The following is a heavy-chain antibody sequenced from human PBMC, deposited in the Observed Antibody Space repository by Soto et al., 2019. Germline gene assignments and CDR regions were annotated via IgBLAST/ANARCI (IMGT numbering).Heavy chain of an antibody. CDR2: ISAYNGNT. D-gene: IGHD6-19*01. CDR3: AGVSTEVSSGLDY. J-gene: IGHJ4*02. CDR1: GYTFTSYG. V-gene: IGHV1-18*01. Sequence: QVQLVQYGAEVKKPGASVKVSCKASGYTFTSYGISWVRQAPGQGLEWMGWISAYNGNTNYAQKLQGRVTMTTDTSTSTGYMEAGGLRSDGTGVYYRAGVSTEVSSGLDYWGQGTLVTVSS.